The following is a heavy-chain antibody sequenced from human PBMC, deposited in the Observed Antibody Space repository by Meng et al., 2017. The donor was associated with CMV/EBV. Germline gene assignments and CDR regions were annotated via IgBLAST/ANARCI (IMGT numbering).Heavy chain of an antibody. Sequence: VQLVESGGVVVQTGRSLRLSCAASGFTFSSYAMHWVRQAPGKGLEWVAVISYDGSNKYYADSVKGRFTISRDNSKNTLYLQMNSLRAEDTAVYYCAREDACYWGQGTLVTVSS. V-gene: IGHV3-30-3*01. CDR3: AREDACY. CDR1: GFTFSSYA. J-gene: IGHJ4*02. CDR2: ISYDGSNK.